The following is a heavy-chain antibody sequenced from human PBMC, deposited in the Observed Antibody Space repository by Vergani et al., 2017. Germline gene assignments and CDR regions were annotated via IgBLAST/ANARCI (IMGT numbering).Heavy chain of an antibody. CDR1: GYTFTGYY. V-gene: IGHV1-2*02. J-gene: IGHJ4*02. D-gene: IGHD3-10*01. CDR3: ARAAGSGSYYPYYFDY. Sequence: QVQLVQSGAEVKKPGASVKVSCKASGYTFTGYYMHWVRQAPGQGLEWMGWINPNSGGTNYAQKFQGRVTMTMDTSISTAYMELSRLRSDDTAVYYCARAAGSGSYYPYYFDYWGQGTLVTVSS. CDR2: INPNSGGT.